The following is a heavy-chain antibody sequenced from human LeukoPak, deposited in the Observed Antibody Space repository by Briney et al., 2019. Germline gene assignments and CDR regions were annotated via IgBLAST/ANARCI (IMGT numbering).Heavy chain of an antibody. V-gene: IGHV3-23*01. Sequence: GGSLRLSCAASGFTFSSYAMHWVRQAPGKGLEWVSAISGSGGSTYYADSVKGRFTISRDNSKNTLYLQMNSLRAEDTAVYYCAKDPGWLVTGGNWFDPWGQGTLVTVSS. CDR2: ISGSGGST. CDR1: GFTFSSYA. J-gene: IGHJ5*02. D-gene: IGHD6-19*01. CDR3: AKDPGWLVTGGNWFDP.